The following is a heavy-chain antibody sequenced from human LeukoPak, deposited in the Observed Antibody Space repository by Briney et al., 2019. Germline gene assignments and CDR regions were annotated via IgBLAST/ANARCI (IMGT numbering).Heavy chain of an antibody. CDR1: GASISSTDYY. V-gene: IGHV4-39*01. J-gene: IGHJ5*02. CDR3: VHGGYCSSASCYHWFDP. D-gene: IGHD2-2*01. Sequence: PSETLSLTCIVSGASISSTDYYWGWIRQPPGKGLEWIGSVHYIGSTYYNPSLESRVTISEDTSNNQLSLKLRSVTAADTAVYYCVHGGYCSSASCYHWFDPWGQGTLVTVSS. CDR2: VHYIGST.